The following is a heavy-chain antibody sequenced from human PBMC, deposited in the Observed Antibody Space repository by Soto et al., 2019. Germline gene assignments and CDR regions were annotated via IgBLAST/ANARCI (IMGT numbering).Heavy chain of an antibody. V-gene: IGHV3-30*18. CDR3: AKVIQEHYYDSSGYFDY. Sequence: GGSLRLSCAASGFTFSSYGMHWVRQAPGKGLEWVAVISYDGSNKYYADSVKGRFTISRDNSKNTLYLQMNSLRAEDTAVYYCAKVIQEHYYDSSGYFDYWGQGTLVTVSS. D-gene: IGHD3-22*01. CDR2: ISYDGSNK. J-gene: IGHJ4*02. CDR1: GFTFSSYG.